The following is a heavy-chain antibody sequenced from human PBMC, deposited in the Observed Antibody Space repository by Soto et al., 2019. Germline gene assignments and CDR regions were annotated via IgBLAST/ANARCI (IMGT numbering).Heavy chain of an antibody. Sequence: SETLSLTCTVSGGSISSGGYCWGWIRQHPGKGLEWIGYIYYSGSTNYNPSLKSRVTISVDTSKNQFSLKLSSVTAADTAVYYCARDTEDYGDSAGMDVWGQGTTVTVSS. D-gene: IGHD4-17*01. J-gene: IGHJ6*02. CDR1: GGSISSGGYC. V-gene: IGHV4-61*08. CDR3: ARDTEDYGDSAGMDV. CDR2: IYYSGST.